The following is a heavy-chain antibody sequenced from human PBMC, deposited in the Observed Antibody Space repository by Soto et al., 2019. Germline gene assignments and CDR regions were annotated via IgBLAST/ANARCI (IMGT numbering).Heavy chain of an antibody. Sequence: PSETLSLTCTVSGASINSDYWSWIRQSPGKGLEWIGYIYQMGGTDYNPSLKSRVTISIDKSKNQFSLNLRSVTAADTAVYFWARFTYKCGFNWFDPWGQGNQVTVSS. CDR1: GASINSDY. J-gene: IGHJ5*02. CDR2: IYQMGGT. D-gene: IGHD5-12*01. V-gene: IGHV4-59*03. CDR3: ARFTYKCGFNWFDP.